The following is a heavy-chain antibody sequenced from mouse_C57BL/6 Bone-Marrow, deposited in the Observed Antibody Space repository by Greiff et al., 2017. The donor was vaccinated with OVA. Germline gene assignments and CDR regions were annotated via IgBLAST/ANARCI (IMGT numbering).Heavy chain of an antibody. V-gene: IGHV1-54*01. CDR1: GYAFTNYL. Sequence: QVQLQQSGAELVRPGTSVKVSCKASGYAFTNYLIEWVKQRPGRGLEGIGVINPGSGGTNYNEKFKGKATLTAAKSSSTAYMQLSSLTSEDSAVYFCARGGPYYGSSSWFAYWGQGTLVTVSA. CDR3: ARGGPYYGSSSWFAY. CDR2: INPGSGGT. D-gene: IGHD1-1*01. J-gene: IGHJ3*01.